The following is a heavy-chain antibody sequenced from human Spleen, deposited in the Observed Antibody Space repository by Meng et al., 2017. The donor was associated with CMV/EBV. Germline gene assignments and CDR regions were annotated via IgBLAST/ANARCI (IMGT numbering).Heavy chain of an antibody. J-gene: IGHJ6*02. V-gene: IGHV1-69*05. CDR1: GGTFSSYA. CDR2: IIPIFGTA. CDR3: ARGRLAAAGRGYYYYYGMDV. D-gene: IGHD6-13*01. Sequence: SVKVSCKASGGTFSSYAISWVRQAPGQGLEWMGGIIPIFGTANYAQKFQGRVTITTDESTSTAYMELSSLRSEDTAVYYCARGRLAAAGRGYYYYYGMDVWGQGTTVTVSS.